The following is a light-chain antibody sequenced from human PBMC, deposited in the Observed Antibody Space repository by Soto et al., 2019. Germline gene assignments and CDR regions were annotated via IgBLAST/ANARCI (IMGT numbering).Light chain of an antibody. CDR1: QSIRSY. Sequence: IRLTQSHSSISASVGFRVTITSVASQSIRSYLNSYQLKLGKAPKLIIYAASSLQSGVPSSFSGSGSGTDFTLTISSLQPEDCAAYYCQQSYSTPLTLGGG. J-gene: IGKJ4*01. CDR2: AAS. CDR3: QQSYSTPLT. V-gene: IGKV1-39*01.